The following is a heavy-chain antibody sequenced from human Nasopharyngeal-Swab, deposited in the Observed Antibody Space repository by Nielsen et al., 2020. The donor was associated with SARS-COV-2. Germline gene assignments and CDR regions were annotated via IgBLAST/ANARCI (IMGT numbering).Heavy chain of an antibody. CDR1: GYTFISYG. CDR2: ISPFNGNT. D-gene: IGHD6-19*01. CDR3: ARRHGVVEGSGWNYFDF. J-gene: IGHJ4*02. Sequence: ASVKVSCKSSGYTFISYGITWVRQAPGQGLEWMGWISPFNGNTKYAQKFQGRVPMTTDTSTTTTYLELGSLKSDDTAVYYCARRHGVVEGSGWNYFDFWGQGTLVTVSS. V-gene: IGHV1-18*01.